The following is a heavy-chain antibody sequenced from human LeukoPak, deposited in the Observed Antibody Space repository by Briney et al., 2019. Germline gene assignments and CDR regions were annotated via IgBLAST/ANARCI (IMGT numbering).Heavy chain of an antibody. D-gene: IGHD2-15*01. CDR3: ARAKSDSTGWYYFDY. CDR2: IYYSGGT. Sequence: SETLSLTCTVSGGSISSYYWSWIRQTPGKGLEWIGYIYYSGGTNYNPSLKSRVTISVDTSKNQFSLKVSSVTAADTAVYYCARAKSDSTGWYYFDYWGQGTLVTVSS. CDR1: GGSISSYY. V-gene: IGHV4-59*01. J-gene: IGHJ4*02.